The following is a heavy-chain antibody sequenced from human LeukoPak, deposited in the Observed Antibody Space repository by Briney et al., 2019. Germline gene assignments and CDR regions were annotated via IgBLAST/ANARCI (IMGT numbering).Heavy chain of an antibody. J-gene: IGHJ3*02. CDR1: GGSISSSY. V-gene: IGHV4-59*01. CDR2: IYYSGST. CDR3: ARDGRFPRRTFDI. D-gene: IGHD3-3*01. Sequence: SETLSLTCTVSGGSISSSYWSWIRQPPGKGLEWLGYIYYSGSTNYNPSLKSRVTISVDTSKNQFSLKLSSVTAADTAVYYCARDGRFPRRTFDIWGQGTMVTVSS.